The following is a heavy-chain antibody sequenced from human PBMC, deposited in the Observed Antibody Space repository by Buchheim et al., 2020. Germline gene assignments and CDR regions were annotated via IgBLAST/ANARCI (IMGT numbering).Heavy chain of an antibody. CDR3: ARLSYSSRWFRYPYGMDV. CDR2: IYYSGNT. Sequence: QLQLQESGPGLVKPSETLSLTCTVSGGSISSSSYHWGWIRQPPGKGLEWIGSIYYSGNTYYNPSLKSRVTISVDTYKNQFSLKLSSVTAADTSVHYCARLSYSSRWFRYPYGMDVWGRGTT. J-gene: IGHJ6*02. D-gene: IGHD6-13*01. V-gene: IGHV4-39*01. CDR1: GGSISSSSYH.